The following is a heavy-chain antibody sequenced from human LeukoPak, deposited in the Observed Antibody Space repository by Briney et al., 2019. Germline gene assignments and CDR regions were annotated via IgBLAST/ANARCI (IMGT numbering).Heavy chain of an antibody. D-gene: IGHD3-22*01. V-gene: IGHV1-69*13. Sequence: SVRVSCKASGGTFSSYAISWVRQAPGQGLEWMGGIIPIFGTANYAQKFQGRVTITADESTSTAYMELSSLRSEDTAVYYCARMGNYYDSSGYYKTFDYWGQGTLVTVSS. J-gene: IGHJ4*02. CDR3: ARMGNYYDSSGYYKTFDY. CDR1: GGTFSSYA. CDR2: IIPIFGTA.